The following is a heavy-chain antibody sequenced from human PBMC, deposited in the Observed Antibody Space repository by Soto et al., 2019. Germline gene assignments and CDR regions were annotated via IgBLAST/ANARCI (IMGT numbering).Heavy chain of an antibody. CDR3: ARGTLGI. J-gene: IGHJ3*02. Sequence: QVHLVQSGAEVKKPGASVKVSCKASGYTFTSYDIHWVRQATGQGLEWMGWMNPNSGNTGYAQKFQGRVTMTRNNGINTAYIELSSLTSEYTALYFCARGTLGIWGLGTMVTVS. CDR1: GYTFTSYD. V-gene: IGHV1-8*01. CDR2: MNPNSGNT.